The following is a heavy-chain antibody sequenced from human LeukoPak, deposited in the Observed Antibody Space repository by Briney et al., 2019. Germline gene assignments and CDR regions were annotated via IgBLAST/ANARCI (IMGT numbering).Heavy chain of an antibody. CDR2: INPNSGGT. J-gene: IGHJ4*02. CDR3: ARVSVAGTPDRDYFDY. V-gene: IGHV1-2*06. D-gene: IGHD6-19*01. CDR1: GYTFTGYY. Sequence: GASVKVSCKASGYTFTGYYMHWVRQAPGQGLEWMGRINPNSGGTSYAQQFQGRVTMTRDTSISTAYMELSSLRSDDTAVYCCARVSVAGTPDRDYFDYWGQGTLVTVSS.